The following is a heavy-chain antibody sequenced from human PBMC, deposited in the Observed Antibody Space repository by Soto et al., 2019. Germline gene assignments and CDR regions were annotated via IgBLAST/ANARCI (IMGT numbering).Heavy chain of an antibody. CDR3: AQEMATISSNSGMDA. Sequence: PGGSLRLSCAASGFTFSSYAMSWVRQAPGKGLEWVSAISGSGGRTYYVDSVKGRFTISRDNSKNTLYLQMNSLRAEDTAVYYCAQEMATISSNSGMDAWGQETTVTISS. V-gene: IGHV3-23*01. CDR1: GFTFSSYA. J-gene: IGHJ6*02. D-gene: IGHD5-12*01. CDR2: ISGSGGRT.